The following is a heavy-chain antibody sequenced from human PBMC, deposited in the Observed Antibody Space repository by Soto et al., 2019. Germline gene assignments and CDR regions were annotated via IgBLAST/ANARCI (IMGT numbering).Heavy chain of an antibody. CDR3: ARVKAALRLHYFDY. CDR1: GFTFSDYY. D-gene: IGHD6-13*01. J-gene: IGHJ4*02. V-gene: IGHV3-11*01. Sequence: PGGSLRLSCAASGFTFSDYYMSWIRQAPGKGLEWVSYISSSGSTIYYADSVKGRFTISRDNAKNSLYLQMNSLRAEDTAVYYCARVKAALRLHYFDYWGQGTLVTVSS. CDR2: ISSSGSTI.